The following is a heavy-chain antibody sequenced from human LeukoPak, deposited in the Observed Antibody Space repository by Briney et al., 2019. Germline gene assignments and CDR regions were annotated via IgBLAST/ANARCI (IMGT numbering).Heavy chain of an antibody. J-gene: IGHJ6*03. CDR2: IKQDGSEK. V-gene: IGHV3-7*01. Sequence: GGSLRLSCAASGFTFSTYWMTWVRQAPGKGLEWVANIKQDGSEKYYVDSVKGRFTISRDSAENSLYLQMNSLRAEDTAVYYCARGRIAVAGTYIPSNWGPQLYYMDVWGKGTTVTVSS. D-gene: IGHD6-19*01. CDR1: GFTFSTYW. CDR3: ARGRIAVAGTYIPSNWGPQLYYMDV.